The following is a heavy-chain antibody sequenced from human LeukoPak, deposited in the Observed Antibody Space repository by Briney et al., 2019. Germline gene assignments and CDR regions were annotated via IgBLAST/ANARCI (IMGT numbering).Heavy chain of an antibody. V-gene: IGHV4-59*01. CDR1: GVSISSYY. J-gene: IGHJ3*02. Sequence: PSETLSLTCTVSGVSISSYYWSWVRQPPGKGLEWIGYIYYSGSTNYNPSLKSRVTISVDTSKNQFSLKLSSVTAADTAVYYCARPRIGGDDAFDIWGQGTMVTVSS. D-gene: IGHD2-15*01. CDR2: IYYSGST. CDR3: ARPRIGGDDAFDI.